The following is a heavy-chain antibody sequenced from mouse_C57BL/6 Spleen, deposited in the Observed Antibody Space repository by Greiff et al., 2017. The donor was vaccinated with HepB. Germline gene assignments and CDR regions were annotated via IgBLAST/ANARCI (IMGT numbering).Heavy chain of an antibody. Sequence: EVQGVESGGGLVQPKGSLKLSCAASGFSFNTYAMNWVRQAPGKGLEWVARIRSKSNNYATYYADSVKDRFTISRDDSESMLYLQMNNLKTEDTAMYYCVRQGYYGSSIWFAYWGQGTLVTVSA. J-gene: IGHJ3*01. D-gene: IGHD1-1*01. CDR2: IRSKSNNYAT. V-gene: IGHV10-1*01. CDR3: VRQGYYGSSIWFAY. CDR1: GFSFNTYA.